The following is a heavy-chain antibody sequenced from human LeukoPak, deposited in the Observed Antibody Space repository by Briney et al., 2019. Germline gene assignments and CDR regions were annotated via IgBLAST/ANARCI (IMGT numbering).Heavy chain of an antibody. J-gene: IGHJ6*03. CDR1: GGTFSSYA. D-gene: IGHD5-12*01. CDR2: IIPIFGTA. V-gene: IGHV1-69*13. CDR3: ARDGGRGGVATTEDYYYYMDV. Sequence: SVKVSCKASGGTFSSYAISWVRQAPGQGLEWMGGIIPIFGTANYAQKFQGRVTITADESTSTAYMELSSLRSEDTAVYYCARDGGRGGVATTEDYYYYMDVWGKGTTVTISS.